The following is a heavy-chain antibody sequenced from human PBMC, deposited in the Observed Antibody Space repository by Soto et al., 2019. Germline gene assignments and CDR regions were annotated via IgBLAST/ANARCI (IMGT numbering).Heavy chain of an antibody. Sequence: SETLSLTCAVSGGSINSGDWWSWVRQPPGKGLEWVGEIYHIGATNYNPYLKSRVTISVDKSKNHFSLRLSTVTAADTAVYYCATNRGYDCSSSSCFSYWGQGALVTVSS. V-gene: IGHV4-4*02. J-gene: IGHJ4*02. CDR1: GGSINSGDW. D-gene: IGHD2-15*01. CDR2: IYHIGAT. CDR3: ATNRGYDCSSSSCFSY.